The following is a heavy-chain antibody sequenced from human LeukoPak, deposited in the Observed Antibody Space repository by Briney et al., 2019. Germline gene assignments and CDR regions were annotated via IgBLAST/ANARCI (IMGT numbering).Heavy chain of an antibody. CDR2: IYSGGST. CDR1: AFTVSSNY. CDR3: ARERSYDYVWGSYEGPFDY. V-gene: IGHV3-66*01. D-gene: IGHD3-16*01. J-gene: IGHJ4*02. Sequence: GGSLRLSCAASAFTVSSNYMSWVRQAPGKGLEWASVIYSGGSTYYADSVKGRFTISRDNSKNTLYLQMNSLRAEDTAVYYCARERSYDYVWGSYEGPFDYWGQGTLVTVSS.